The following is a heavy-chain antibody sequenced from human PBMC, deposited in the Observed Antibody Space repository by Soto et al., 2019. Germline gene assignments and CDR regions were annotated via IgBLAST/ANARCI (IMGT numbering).Heavy chain of an antibody. CDR1: GGSISSGDYY. J-gene: IGHJ4*02. CDR3: ARGGVDTAMVGFAY. D-gene: IGHD5-18*01. Sequence: QVQLQESGPGLVKPSQTLSLTCTVSGGSISSGDYYWSWIRQPPGKGLEWIGYIYYSGSTYYNPSLKSRVTISVDTSKNQFSLKLSSVPAAAPAVYYCARGGVDTAMVGFAYWGQGTLVTVSS. CDR2: IYYSGST. V-gene: IGHV4-30-4*01.